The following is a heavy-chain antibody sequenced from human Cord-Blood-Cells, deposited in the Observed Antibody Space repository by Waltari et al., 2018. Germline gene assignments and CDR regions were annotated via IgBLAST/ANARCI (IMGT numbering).Heavy chain of an antibody. D-gene: IGHD7-27*01. CDR1: GFTFDDYT. Sequence: EVQLVESGGVVVQPGGSLSLSCAASGFTFDDYTMHWVRQAPGKGLEWVSLISWDGGSTYYADSVKGRFTISRDNSKNSLYLQMNSLRTEDTALYYCAKERTGDRDYWGQGTLVTVSS. J-gene: IGHJ4*02. V-gene: IGHV3-43*01. CDR3: AKERTGDRDY. CDR2: ISWDGGST.